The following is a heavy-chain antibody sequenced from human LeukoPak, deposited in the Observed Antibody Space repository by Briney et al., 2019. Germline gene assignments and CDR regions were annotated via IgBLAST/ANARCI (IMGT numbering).Heavy chain of an antibody. J-gene: IGHJ4*02. CDR3: ASRTTVEEFDY. Sequence: SETLSLTCTVSGGSISSGGYYWSWIRQPSGKGLEWIGYIYHSGSTYYNPSLKSRVTISVDRSKNQFSLKLSSVTAADTAVYYCASRTTVEEFDYWGQGTLVTVSS. V-gene: IGHV4-30-2*01. CDR1: GGSISSGGYY. CDR2: IYHSGST. D-gene: IGHD4-23*01.